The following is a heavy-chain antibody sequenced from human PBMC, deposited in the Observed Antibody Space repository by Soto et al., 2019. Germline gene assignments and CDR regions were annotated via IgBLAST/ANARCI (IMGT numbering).Heavy chain of an antibody. CDR3: ATSFITTIGTTV. Sequence: EVQLVESGGGLVQPGGSLRLSCEASGFTFSNFGINWVRQAPGKGLEWVSHISSSSTTIYYAESVKGRFTISRDKAKNSLYLQMSSLRGEDTAVYYCATSFITTIGTTVWGQGTLVTVSS. CDR1: GFTFSNFG. V-gene: IGHV3-48*01. J-gene: IGHJ1*01. D-gene: IGHD1-1*01. CDR2: ISSSSTTI.